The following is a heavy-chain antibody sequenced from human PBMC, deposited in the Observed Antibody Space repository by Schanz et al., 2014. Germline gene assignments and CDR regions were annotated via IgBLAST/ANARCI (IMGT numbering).Heavy chain of an antibody. D-gene: IGHD3-16*01. CDR3: TRDRGALINHNDALDL. V-gene: IGHV3-30*04. J-gene: IGHJ3*01. CDR1: GFTFRGHA. CDR2: TSTDGTKT. Sequence: QVQLLESGGGVVQPGTSLRLSCAASGFTFRGHAMHWVRQAPGQGLEKVAVTSTDGTKTYYAASVRGRFTISRDNSKNTVYLQMNSLRSEDTAVYYCTRDRGALINHNDALDLWGQGTMVSVSS.